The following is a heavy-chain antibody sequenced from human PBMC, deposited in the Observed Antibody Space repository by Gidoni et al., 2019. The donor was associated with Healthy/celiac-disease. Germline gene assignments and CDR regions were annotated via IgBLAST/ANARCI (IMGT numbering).Heavy chain of an antibody. J-gene: IGHJ4*02. CDR1: GFTFSSYA. CDR2: ISGSGGST. V-gene: IGHV3-23*01. Sequence: EVQLLESGGGLVQPGGSLRLSCAASGFTFSSYAMSWVRQAPGKGLEWVSAISGSGGSTYYADSVKGRFTISRDNSKNTLYLQMNSLRAEDTAVYYCAKDPLLHSSYDSSGYYPDYWGQGTLVTVSS. CDR3: AKDPLLHSSYDSSGYYPDY. D-gene: IGHD3-22*01.